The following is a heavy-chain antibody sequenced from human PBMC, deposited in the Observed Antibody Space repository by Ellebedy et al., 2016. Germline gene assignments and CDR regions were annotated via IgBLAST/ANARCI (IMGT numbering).Heavy chain of an antibody. CDR1: GGSISSSSYY. Sequence: GSLRLSXTVSGGSISSSSYYWGWIRQPPGKGLEWIGNIYYSGSTYYNPSLKSRVTISVDTSKNQFSLRLNSVTAADTAVYYCASSLYCSGGSCSLVYWGQGTLVTVSS. V-gene: IGHV4-39*01. J-gene: IGHJ4*02. CDR3: ASSLYCSGGSCSLVY. D-gene: IGHD2-15*01. CDR2: IYYSGST.